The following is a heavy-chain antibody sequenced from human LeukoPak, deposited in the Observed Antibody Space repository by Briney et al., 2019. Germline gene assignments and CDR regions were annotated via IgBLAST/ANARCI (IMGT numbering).Heavy chain of an antibody. CDR2: IYYSGST. Sequence: PSETLSLTCTVSGGSISSYYWSWIRQPPGKGLEWIGYIYYSGSTNYNPSLKSRVTISVDTSKNQFSLKLSSVTAADTAVYYCARAPPYYYDSSGYYPFDYWGRGTLVTVSS. J-gene: IGHJ4*02. CDR1: GGSISSYY. V-gene: IGHV4-59*01. D-gene: IGHD3-22*01. CDR3: ARAPPYYYDSSGYYPFDY.